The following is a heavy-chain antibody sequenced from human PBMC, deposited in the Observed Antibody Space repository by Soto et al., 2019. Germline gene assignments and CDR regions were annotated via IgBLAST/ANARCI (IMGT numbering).Heavy chain of an antibody. CDR1: GGSISSYY. CDR3: ARDLIFSRWSGFDY. J-gene: IGHJ4*02. CDR2: ISYSGST. D-gene: IGHD3-3*01. V-gene: IGHV4-59*01. Sequence: SETLSLTCAVSGGSISSYYWSWIRQPPGKGLEWIGYISYSGSTNYNPSLKSRVTISVDTSKNQFSLKLSSVTAADTAVYYCARDLIFSRWSGFDYWGQGTLVTVSS.